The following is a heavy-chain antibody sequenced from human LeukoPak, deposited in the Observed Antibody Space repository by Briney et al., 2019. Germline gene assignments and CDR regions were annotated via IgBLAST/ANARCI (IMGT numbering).Heavy chain of an antibody. J-gene: IGHJ3*02. CDR1: GYSISSGDYY. Sequence: SETLSLTCTVSGYSISSGDYYWSWIRQPPGKGLEWIGYIYYSGSTYYNPSLKSRVTISVDTTKNQFSLKLSSVTAADTAVYYCARGSGTKRVAFDIWGQGTMVTVSS. V-gene: IGHV4-30-4*08. CDR2: IYYSGST. CDR3: ARGSGTKRVAFDI. D-gene: IGHD1-1*01.